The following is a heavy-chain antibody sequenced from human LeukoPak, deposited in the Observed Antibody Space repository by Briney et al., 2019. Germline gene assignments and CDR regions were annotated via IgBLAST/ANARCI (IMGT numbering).Heavy chain of an antibody. Sequence: PSETLSLTCTVSGDSISSSSYYWGWIRQPPGKGLEWIGSIYYSGSTYYNPSLKSRVTISVDTSKNQFSLKLSSVTAADTAVYYCARQPRCTNGVCYRGVGAFDIWGQGTMVTVSS. CDR1: GDSISSSSYY. D-gene: IGHD2-8*01. CDR3: ARQPRCTNGVCYRGVGAFDI. V-gene: IGHV4-39*01. J-gene: IGHJ3*02. CDR2: IYYSGST.